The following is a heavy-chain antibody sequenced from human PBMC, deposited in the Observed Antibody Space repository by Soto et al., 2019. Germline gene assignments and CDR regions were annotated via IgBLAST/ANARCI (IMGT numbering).Heavy chain of an antibody. V-gene: IGHV1-46*01. J-gene: IGHJ6*02. D-gene: IGHD1-1*01. Sequence: ASVKVSCKASGYSFTSYHIHWLRQAPGQGLEWLGVINPTTNIPIYAQKFQGRVTVTRDTSASTVSMDLSSLRSEDTAIYYCSRETGLDYRGMDVWGQGTTVTVSS. CDR1: GYSFTSYH. CDR3: SRETGLDYRGMDV. CDR2: INPTTNIP.